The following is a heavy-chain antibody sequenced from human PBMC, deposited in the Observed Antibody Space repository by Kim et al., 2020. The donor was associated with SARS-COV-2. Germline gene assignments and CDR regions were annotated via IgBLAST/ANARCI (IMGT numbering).Heavy chain of an antibody. Sequence: GGSLRLSCAASGFIVSNNYLTWVRQAPGKGLDWVSVIYSGGSTYYADSVKGRFTISRDNSKNTLYLQMNSLRAEDTAVYYCARRYSTSWAMDPWGQGALV. CDR3: ARRYSTSWAMDP. J-gene: IGHJ5*02. D-gene: IGHD2-2*01. CDR2: IYSGGST. CDR1: GFIVSNNY. V-gene: IGHV3-53*01.